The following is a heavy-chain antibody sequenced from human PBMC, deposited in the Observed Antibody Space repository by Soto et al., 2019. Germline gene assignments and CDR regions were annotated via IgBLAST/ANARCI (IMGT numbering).Heavy chain of an antibody. CDR2: ISYDGSNQ. J-gene: IGHJ4*02. Sequence: GGSLILSCAASGFTVSSNYMSWVRQAPGKGLEWVALISYDGSNQYYADSVEGRFTISRDNSKNTLFLQMNSLRADDTAVYYCSKDQASGPGYIHSSGQGTLVTVSS. CDR3: SKDQASGPGYIHS. CDR1: GFTVSSNY. V-gene: IGHV3-30*18.